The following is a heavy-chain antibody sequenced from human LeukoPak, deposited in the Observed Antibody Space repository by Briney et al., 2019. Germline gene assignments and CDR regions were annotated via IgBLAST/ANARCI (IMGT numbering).Heavy chain of an antibody. CDR1: GGSISSYY. CDR2: IYYSGST. CDR3: ARDLTGTTYVDY. D-gene: IGHD1-7*01. J-gene: IGHJ4*02. V-gene: IGHV4-59*01. Sequence: SETLSLTCTVSGGSISSYYWSWIRQPPGKGLEWIGYIYYSGSTNYNPSLKSRVTISVDTSKNQFSLKLSSVTAADTAVYYCARDLTGTTYVDYWGQGTLVTVSS.